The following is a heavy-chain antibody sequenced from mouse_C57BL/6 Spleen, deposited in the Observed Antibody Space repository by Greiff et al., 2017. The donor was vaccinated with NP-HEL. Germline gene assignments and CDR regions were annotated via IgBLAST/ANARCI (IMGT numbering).Heavy chain of an antibody. CDR2: IDPSDSET. V-gene: IGHV1-52*01. D-gene: IGHD1-1*01. J-gene: IGHJ1*03. CDR3: ARSAIYYYGSSYEYFDV. CDR1: GYTFTSYW. Sequence: VQLQQPGAELVRPGSSVKLSCKASGYTFTSYWMHWVKQRPIQGLEWIGNIDPSDSETHYNQKFKDKATLTVDKSSSTAYMQLSSLTSEDSAVYYCARSAIYYYGSSYEYFDVWGTGTTVTVSS.